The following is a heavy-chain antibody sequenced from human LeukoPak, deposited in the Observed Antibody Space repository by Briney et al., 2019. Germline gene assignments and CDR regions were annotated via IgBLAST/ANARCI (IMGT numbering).Heavy chain of an antibody. D-gene: IGHD2-2*01. CDR2: ISSSGNTI. V-gene: IGHV3-48*04. J-gene: IGHJ3*02. Sequence: GGSLRLSCAASGFTFSSYSMNWVRQAPGKGLEWVSYISSSGNTIDYADSVKGRFTIPRDNAKNSLYLQMVSLRAEDTAVYYCAKDRGHCSSTSCPLSAFDIWGQGTMVTVSS. CDR1: GFTFSSYS. CDR3: AKDRGHCSSTSCPLSAFDI.